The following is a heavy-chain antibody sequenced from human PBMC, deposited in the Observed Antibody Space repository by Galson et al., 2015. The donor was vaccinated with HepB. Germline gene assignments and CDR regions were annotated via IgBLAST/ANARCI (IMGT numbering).Heavy chain of an antibody. J-gene: IGHJ4*02. Sequence: SLRLSCAASGFTFNSYSMHWVRQAPGKGLQYVSAISSNGGSTYYADSVKGRFTISRDNSKNTLYLQMSSLRAEDTAVYYCVKDDVEDSRGEVFDYWGQGTLVTVSS. D-gene: IGHD3-10*01. CDR2: ISSNGGST. CDR1: GFTFNSYS. CDR3: VKDDVEDSRGEVFDY. V-gene: IGHV3-64D*06.